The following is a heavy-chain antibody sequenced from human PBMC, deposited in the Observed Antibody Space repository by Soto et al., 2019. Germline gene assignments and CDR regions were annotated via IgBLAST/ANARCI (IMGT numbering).Heavy chain of an antibody. J-gene: IGHJ4*02. CDR1: GFTFSSYA. D-gene: IGHD6-19*01. CDR2: ISGSGGST. CDR3: ASRSSGWYFDY. Sequence: EVQLLESGGGLVQPEGSLRLSCAASGFTFSSYAMNWLRQAPGMGLEWVSVISGSGGSTYYADSVKGRFTISRDNSKNTLYLQMNSMRAEDTAVYYCASRSSGWYFDYWGQGTLVTVSS. V-gene: IGHV3-23*01.